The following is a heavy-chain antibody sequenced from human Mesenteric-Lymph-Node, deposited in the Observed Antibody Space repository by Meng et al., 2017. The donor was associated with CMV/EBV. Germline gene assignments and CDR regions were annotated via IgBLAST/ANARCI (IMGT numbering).Heavy chain of an antibody. CDR3: ARGGAVAGTGAGAFDY. V-gene: IGHV1-8*03. D-gene: IGHD6-19*01. Sequence: YTFTDYDINWVRQATGQGLKWMGWLNTNSGNTGYAQKFQGRVTITRDTSISTAYMELSSLRSEDAAVYYCARGGAVAGTGAGAFDYWGQGTLVTVSS. CDR2: LNTNSGNT. J-gene: IGHJ4*02. CDR1: YTFTDYD.